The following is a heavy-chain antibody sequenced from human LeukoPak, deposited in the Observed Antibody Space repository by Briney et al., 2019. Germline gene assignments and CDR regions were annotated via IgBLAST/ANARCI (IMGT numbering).Heavy chain of an antibody. J-gene: IGHJ3*02. V-gene: IGHV3-53*01. CDR1: GFTVSSNY. CDR2: IYAGGST. CDR3: ASFPPYMVRTDAFDI. Sequence: QAGGSLRLSCAASGFTVSSNYMTWVRQAPGKGLEWVSVIYAGGSTYYADSVKGRFTISRDNSKNTLYLLMNNLRAEDTAVYYCASFPPYMVRTDAFDIWGQGTMVTVSS. D-gene: IGHD3-10*01.